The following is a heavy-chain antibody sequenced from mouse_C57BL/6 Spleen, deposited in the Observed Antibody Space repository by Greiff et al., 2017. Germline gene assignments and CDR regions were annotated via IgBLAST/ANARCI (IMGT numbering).Heavy chain of an antibody. CDR2: INPNNGGT. Sequence: VQLQQSGPELVKPGASVKIPCKASGYTFTDYNMDWVKQSHGKSLEWIGDINPNNGGTIYNQKFKGKATLTVDKSSSTAYMELRSLTYEDTAVYYCARTSDYGSRYYAMDYGGQGTAVTGSS. CDR3: ARTSDYGSRYYAMDY. CDR1: GYTFTDYN. V-gene: IGHV1-18*01. J-gene: IGHJ4*01. D-gene: IGHD1-1*01.